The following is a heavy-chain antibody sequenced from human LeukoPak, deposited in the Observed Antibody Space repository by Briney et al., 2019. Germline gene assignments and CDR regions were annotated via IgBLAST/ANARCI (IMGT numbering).Heavy chain of an antibody. CDR1: GGTFSSYA. V-gene: IGHV1-69*05. CDR2: IIPIFGTA. Sequence: GASVKVSCKASGGTFSSYAISWVRQAPGQGLEWMGGIIPIFGTANYAQKFQGSVTITTDESTSTAYMELSSLRSEDTAVYYCARDYPSSLYSSSPRPAFGGYYYMDVWGKGTTVTVSS. J-gene: IGHJ6*03. CDR3: ARDYPSSLYSSSPRPAFGGYYYMDV. D-gene: IGHD6-6*01.